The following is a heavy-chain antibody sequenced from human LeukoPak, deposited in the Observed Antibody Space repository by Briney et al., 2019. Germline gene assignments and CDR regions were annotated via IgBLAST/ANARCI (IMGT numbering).Heavy chain of an antibody. CDR3: ARRSIAVAGFDY. V-gene: IGHV4-34*01. J-gene: IGHJ4*02. D-gene: IGHD6-19*01. CDR1: GGSFSGYY. Sequence: SETLSLTCAVYGGSFSGYYWSWIRQPPGKGLEWIGEINHSGSTNYNPSLRSRVTISVDTSKNQFSLKLSSVTAADTAVYYCARRSIAVAGFDYWGQGTLVTVSS. CDR2: INHSGST.